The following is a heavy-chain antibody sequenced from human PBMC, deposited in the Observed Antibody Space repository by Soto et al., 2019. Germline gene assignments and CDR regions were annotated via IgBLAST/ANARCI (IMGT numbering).Heavy chain of an antibody. J-gene: IGHJ4*02. CDR3: ARVSHGGLDY. Sequence: SETLSLTCAVYGGSFSGYYWSWIRQPPGKGLEWIGEINHSGSTNYNPSLKSRVTISVDTSKNQFSLKLSSVTAADTAVYYCARVSHGGLDYWGRGTLVTVSS. CDR2: INHSGST. CDR1: GGSFSGYY. D-gene: IGHD3-10*01. V-gene: IGHV4-34*01.